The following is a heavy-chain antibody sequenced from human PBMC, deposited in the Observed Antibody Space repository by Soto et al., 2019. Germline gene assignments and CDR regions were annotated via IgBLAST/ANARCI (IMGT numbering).Heavy chain of an antibody. CDR3: ARGITGTTFDY. CDR1: GFIVSHNY. J-gene: IGHJ4*02. CDR2: IYSSGTT. Sequence: EVQLVESGGGLIQPGGSLRLSCTPSGFIVSHNYMSWVRQAPGTGLEWDSVIYSSGTTYYADSVKGRFTISRDDSKNTLYLQMNSLRAEDTAVYYCARGITGTTFDYWGQGTLVTVSS. V-gene: IGHV3-53*01. D-gene: IGHD1-20*01.